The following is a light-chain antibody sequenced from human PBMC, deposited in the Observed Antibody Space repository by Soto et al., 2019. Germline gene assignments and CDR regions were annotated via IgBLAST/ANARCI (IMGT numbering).Light chain of an antibody. CDR2: GAS. CDR1: QSVSSTY. Sequence: EIVLTQSPGTLSLSPGERATLSCRTSQSVSSTYLAWYQQKPGQAPRLLIYGASSRATGIPDRFSGSGSGTDFTLTIIGLEPEDFAEYYCQEYGSSRTFGQGTKGEIK. V-gene: IGKV3-20*01. CDR3: QEYGSSRT. J-gene: IGKJ1*01.